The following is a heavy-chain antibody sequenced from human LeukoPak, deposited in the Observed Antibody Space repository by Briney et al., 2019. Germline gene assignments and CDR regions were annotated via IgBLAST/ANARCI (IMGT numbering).Heavy chain of an antibody. D-gene: IGHD2-15*01. Sequence: GGSLRLSCAASGFTFSSYSMTWVRQAPGKGLEWVSSISSSSSYIYYADSVKGRFTISRDNAKNSLYLQMNSLRAEDTAVYYCARAAFGYCSGGSCYDFDYWGQGTLVTVSS. CDR3: ARAAFGYCSGGSCYDFDY. J-gene: IGHJ4*02. V-gene: IGHV3-21*01. CDR1: GFTFSSYS. CDR2: ISSSSSYI.